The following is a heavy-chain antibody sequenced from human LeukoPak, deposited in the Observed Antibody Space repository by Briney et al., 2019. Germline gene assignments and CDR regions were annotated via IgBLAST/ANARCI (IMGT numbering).Heavy chain of an antibody. V-gene: IGHV3-30*18. CDR1: GFTFSSYG. CDR3: AKGDLSGNYFDY. D-gene: IGHD1-26*01. Sequence: GGSLRLSCAASGFTFSSYGMHWVRQAPGKGLEWVAVISYDGSNKYYADSVKGRFTISRDNSKNTLYLQMNSLRAEDTAVYYCAKGDLSGNYFDYWGQGTLVTVSS. J-gene: IGHJ4*02. CDR2: ISYDGSNK.